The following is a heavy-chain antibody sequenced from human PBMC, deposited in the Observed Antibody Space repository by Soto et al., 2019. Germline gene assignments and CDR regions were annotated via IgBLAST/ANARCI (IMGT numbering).Heavy chain of an antibody. CDR2: IWYDGSNK. J-gene: IGHJ4*02. D-gene: IGHD6-13*01. Sequence: PGGSLRLSCAASGFTFSSYGMHWVRQAPGKGLEWVAVIWYDGSNKYYADSVKGRLTISRDNSKNTLYLQMNSLRAEDTAVYYCARGAKVAKPTRGIAAAGPLDYWGQGTLVTVSS. V-gene: IGHV3-33*01. CDR3: ARGAKVAKPTRGIAAAGPLDY. CDR1: GFTFSSYG.